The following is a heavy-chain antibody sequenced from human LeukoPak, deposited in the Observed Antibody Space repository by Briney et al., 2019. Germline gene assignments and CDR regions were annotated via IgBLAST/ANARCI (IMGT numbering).Heavy chain of an antibody. V-gene: IGHV4-4*07. CDR1: GGSISSYY. D-gene: IGHD3-10*01. CDR2: IYTSGST. J-gene: IGHJ4*02. Sequence: KPSETLSLTCTVSGGSISSYYWSWIRQPAGKGLEWIGRIYTSGSTSYNPSLKSRVTMSVDTSKNQFSLKLSSVTAADTAVYYCARDYTMVRGHPFDYWGQGTLVTVSS. CDR3: ARDYTMVRGHPFDY.